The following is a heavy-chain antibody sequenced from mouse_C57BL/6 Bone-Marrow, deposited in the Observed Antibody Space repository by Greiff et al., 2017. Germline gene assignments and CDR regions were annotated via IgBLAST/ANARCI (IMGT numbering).Heavy chain of an antibody. D-gene: IGHD2-3*01. CDR1: GFSLTSYG. CDR3: ARHGRIYDGYPFAY. V-gene: IGHV2-6-1*01. CDR2: IWSDGST. Sequence: QVHVKQSGPGLVAPSQSLSITCTVSGFSLTSYGVHWVRQPPGKGLEWLVVIWSDGSTTYNSALKSRLSISKDNSKSQVFLKMNSLQTDDTAMYYCARHGRIYDGYPFAYWGQGTLVTVSA. J-gene: IGHJ3*01.